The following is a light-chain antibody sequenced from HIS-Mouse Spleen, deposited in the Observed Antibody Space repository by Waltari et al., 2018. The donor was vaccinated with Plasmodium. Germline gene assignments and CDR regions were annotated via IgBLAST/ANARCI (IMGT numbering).Light chain of an antibody. Sequence: SYELPQPPSVSVSPGQTASITCSGDKLGDQYACWYQPKPGQSPVLFIYPESKRHSGIPGRFPGANSGNTATLTISGTQAMDEADYYCQAWDSSTDYVFGTGTKVTVL. CDR1: KLGDQY. V-gene: IGLV3-1*01. CDR3: QAWDSSTDYV. J-gene: IGLJ1*01. CDR2: PES.